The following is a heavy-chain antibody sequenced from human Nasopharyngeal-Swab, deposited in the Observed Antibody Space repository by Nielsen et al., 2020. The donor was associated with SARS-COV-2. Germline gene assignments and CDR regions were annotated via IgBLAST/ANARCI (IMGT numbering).Heavy chain of an antibody. Sequence: VRQMPGKGLGWMGRIDPRDSYTNYSPSFQGHITISTDKCISTAYLQWSSLKASDSAMYYCSRLTYYYVSGQYTSRFDDWGQGTPVTVSS. CDR3: SRLTYYYVSGQYTSRFDD. V-gene: IGHV5-10-1*01. J-gene: IGHJ4*02. D-gene: IGHD3-10*01. CDR2: IDPRDSYT.